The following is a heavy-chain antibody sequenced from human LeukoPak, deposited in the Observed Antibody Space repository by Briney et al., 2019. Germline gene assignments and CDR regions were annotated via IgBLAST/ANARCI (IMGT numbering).Heavy chain of an antibody. V-gene: IGHV3-53*01. Sequence: GGSLRLSCVASGFIVSSDYMSWVRQAPGKGLEWVSVIYSGGRTYYADSVKGRFTISRDNSKNTLYLQMNSLRAEDTAVYYCAREAVTRSYFDYWGQGTLVTVSS. J-gene: IGHJ4*02. D-gene: IGHD4-17*01. CDR3: AREAVTRSYFDY. CDR1: GFIVSSDY. CDR2: IYSGGRT.